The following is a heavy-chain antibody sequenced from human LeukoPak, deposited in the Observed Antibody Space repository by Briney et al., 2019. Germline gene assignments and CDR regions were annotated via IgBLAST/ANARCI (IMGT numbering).Heavy chain of an antibody. Sequence: GGSLRLSCAASGLTFSNYGMHCVRQAPGKGLEWVAGISEDGINKYYADSVKARFTISRDNSNNTLFLQMNNLRADDTAVYYCAKDRETTASGTFDYWGQGVLVTVSS. CDR1: GLTFSNYG. J-gene: IGHJ4*02. V-gene: IGHV3-30*18. D-gene: IGHD6-13*01. CDR2: ISEDGINK. CDR3: AKDRETTASGTFDY.